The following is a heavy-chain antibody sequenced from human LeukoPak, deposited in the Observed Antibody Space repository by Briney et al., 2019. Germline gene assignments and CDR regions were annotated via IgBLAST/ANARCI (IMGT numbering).Heavy chain of an antibody. Sequence: PGGSLRLSCAASGFTFDDYGMSWVRHAPGKGLEWVSGINWNGGSTGYADSVKGRFTISRDNAKNSLYLQMNGLRAEDTAVYFCARDLFPMATIDAFDIWGQGTMVTVSS. V-gene: IGHV3-20*04. CDR2: INWNGGST. CDR3: ARDLFPMATIDAFDI. CDR1: GFTFDDYG. J-gene: IGHJ3*02. D-gene: IGHD5-24*01.